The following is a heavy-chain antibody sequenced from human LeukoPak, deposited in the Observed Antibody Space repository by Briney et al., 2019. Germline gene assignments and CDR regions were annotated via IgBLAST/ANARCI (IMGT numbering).Heavy chain of an antibody. CDR3: ARAWATDYFDY. Sequence: SETLSLTCTVSGGSISSYYWSWIRQPPGKGPEWIGYMYYSGTINYNPSLKSRVTISVDTSKNQFSLKLSSVTAADTAMYYCARAWATDYFDYWGQGTLVTVSS. J-gene: IGHJ4*02. V-gene: IGHV4-59*01. CDR1: GGSISSYY. CDR2: MYYSGTI.